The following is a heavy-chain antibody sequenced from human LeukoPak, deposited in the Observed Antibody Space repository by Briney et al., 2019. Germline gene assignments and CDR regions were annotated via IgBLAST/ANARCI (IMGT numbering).Heavy chain of an antibody. CDR3: ASDSGYDYVWGSYRLNWFDP. D-gene: IGHD3-16*02. J-gene: IGHJ5*02. CDR1: GGSFSGYY. Sequence: SETLSLTCAVYGGSFSGYYWSWIRQPPGKGLEWIGEINHSGSTNYNPSLKSRVTISVDTSKNQFSLKLSSVTAADTAVYYCASDSGYDYVWGSYRLNWFDPWGQGTLVTVSS. CDR2: INHSGST. V-gene: IGHV4-34*01.